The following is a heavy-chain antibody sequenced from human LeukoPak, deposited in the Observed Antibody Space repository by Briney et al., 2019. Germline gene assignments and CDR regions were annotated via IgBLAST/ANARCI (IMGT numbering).Heavy chain of an antibody. V-gene: IGHV4-4*07. D-gene: IGHD3-16*01. J-gene: IGHJ4*02. CDR1: GGSISSYF. CDR2: IYGGGSTTYNPSP. Sequence: SETLSLTCIVSGGSISSYFWNWIRQPAGKGLEWIGKIYGGGSTTYNPSPNYNHSLKSRVTMSMDTSNNEFSLSLTSVTAADTAVYYCARDLGWGSPVAYWGQGILVTVSS. CDR3: ARDLGWGSPVAY.